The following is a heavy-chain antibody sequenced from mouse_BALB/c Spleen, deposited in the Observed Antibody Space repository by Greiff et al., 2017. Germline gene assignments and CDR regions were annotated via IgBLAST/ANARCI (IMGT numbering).Heavy chain of an antibody. CDR2: IYPSDSYT. J-gene: IGHJ2*01. D-gene: IGHD4-1*02. V-gene: IGHV1-69*02. Sequence: VQLQQPGAELVRPGASVKLSCKASGYTFTSYWINWVKQRPGQGLEWIGNIYPSDSYTNYNQKFKDKATLTVDKSSSTAYMQLSSPTSEDSAVYYCTSPTGTDDYWGQGTTLTVSS. CDR1: GYTFTSYW. CDR3: TSPTGTDDY.